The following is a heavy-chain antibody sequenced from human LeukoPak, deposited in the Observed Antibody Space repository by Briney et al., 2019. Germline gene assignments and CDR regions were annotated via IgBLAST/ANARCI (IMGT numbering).Heavy chain of an antibody. CDR1: GGSISSGGYC. CDR2: IYYSGCT. CDR3: ARVGGGLDF. D-gene: IGHD3-16*01. J-gene: IGHJ4*02. V-gene: IGHV4-31*03. Sequence: SETLSLTCTVSGGSISSGGYCWSWIRQHRGKGLEWIGYIYYSGCTYYNPSLKSRVTISVDTSKNQFSLKLSSVTAADTAIYYCARVGGGLDFWGQGTLVTVSS.